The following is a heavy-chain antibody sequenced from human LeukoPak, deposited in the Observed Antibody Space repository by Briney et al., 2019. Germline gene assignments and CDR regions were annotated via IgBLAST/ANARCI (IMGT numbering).Heavy chain of an antibody. V-gene: IGHV3-11*01. Sequence: GGSLRLSCAASAFTLSDYYMSWIRQAPGKGLEWVSYISSSGSTIYYADSVKGRFTISRDNAKNSLYLQMNSLRAEDTAVYYCARDKSGGATSFDYWGQATLVTVSS. CDR1: AFTLSDYY. J-gene: IGHJ4*02. CDR2: ISSSGSTI. D-gene: IGHD1-26*01. CDR3: ARDKSGGATSFDY.